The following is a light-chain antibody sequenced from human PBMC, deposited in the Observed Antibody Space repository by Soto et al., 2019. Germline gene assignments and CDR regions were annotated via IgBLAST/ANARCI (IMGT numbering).Light chain of an antibody. J-gene: IGLJ1*01. CDR3: SSYTSSSPYV. Sequence: QSALTQPASVSGSPGQSITISCTGTSSDVVGYNYVSWYQQYPGKAPKLMIYDVSNRPSGVSNRFSGSKSGNTASLTISGLQAEDEADYYCSSYTSSSPYVFGTGTKLTVL. CDR1: SSDVVGYNY. V-gene: IGLV2-14*01. CDR2: DVS.